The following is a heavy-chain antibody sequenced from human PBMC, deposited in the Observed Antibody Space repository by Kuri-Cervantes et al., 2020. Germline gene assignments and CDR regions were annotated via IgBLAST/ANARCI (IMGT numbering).Heavy chain of an antibody. CDR3: ARGSSTGWFVN. CDR2: ISFDGSIQ. Sequence: GESLKISCAASGFTFSSYGMHWVRQAPGKGLEWVAVISFDGSIQYYTDSVKGRFTISRDNSKNTLHLQMSSLRLEDTAVYFCARGSSTGWFVNWGQGSLVTVSS. CDR1: GFTFSSYG. J-gene: IGHJ4*02. D-gene: IGHD6-19*01. V-gene: IGHV3-30*19.